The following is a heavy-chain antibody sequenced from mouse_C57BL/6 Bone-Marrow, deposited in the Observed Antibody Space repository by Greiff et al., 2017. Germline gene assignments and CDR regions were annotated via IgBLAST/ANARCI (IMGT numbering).Heavy chain of an antibody. Sequence: EVKLVESGGGLVQPKGSLKLSCAASGFSFNTYAMNWVSQAPGKGLEWVARIRSKSNNYATYYADSVKDRFTISRYDSESMLYLQMNNLKSEDTAMYYCVGDYDWFAYWGQGTLVTVSA. V-gene: IGHV10-1*01. CDR1: GFSFNTYA. CDR2: IRSKSNNYAT. J-gene: IGHJ3*01. D-gene: IGHD2-4*01. CDR3: VGDYDWFAY.